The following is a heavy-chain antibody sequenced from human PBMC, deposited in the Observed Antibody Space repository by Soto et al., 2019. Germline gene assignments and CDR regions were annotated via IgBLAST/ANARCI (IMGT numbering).Heavy chain of an antibody. Sequence: EVQLVESGGGFVEPGGSLRLSCAVSGLTFANAWMSWVRQAPGKGLEWIGRIKSKIDGAATDHAAPVKGRFTISRDDSKDTLFLQMDSLRAEDSGVYYCATGRLPKGFYAMVIWGQGTAVTVSS. V-gene: IGHV3-15*01. CDR2: IKSKIDGAAT. J-gene: IGHJ6*02. CDR1: GLTFANAW. CDR3: ATGRLPKGFYAMVI.